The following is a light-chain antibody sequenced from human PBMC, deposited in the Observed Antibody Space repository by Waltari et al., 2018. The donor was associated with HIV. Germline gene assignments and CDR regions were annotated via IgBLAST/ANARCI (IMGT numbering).Light chain of an antibody. Sequence: QSALTQPASASGSPGQSITISCPGTSSYFGGYNYNPGYQQHPGKAPKLMIYEVSNRPSGVSNRFSGSKSGNTASLTISGLQAEDEADYYCSSYTSSSTRVFGGGNKLTVL. CDR1: SSYFGGYNY. J-gene: IGLJ3*02. CDR2: EVS. V-gene: IGLV2-14*01. CDR3: SSYTSSSTRV.